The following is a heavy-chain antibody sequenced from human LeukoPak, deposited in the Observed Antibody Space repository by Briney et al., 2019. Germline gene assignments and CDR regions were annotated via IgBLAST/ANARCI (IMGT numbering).Heavy chain of an antibody. CDR3: AHRHILSLNSNLNWFDP. J-gene: IGHJ5*02. D-gene: IGHD3-10*01. V-gene: IGHV2-5*02. CDR1: GFSLSASGVG. Sequence: SGPTLVKPTQTLTLTCAFSGFSLSASGVGVAWIRQPPGKALEWLAVIYWDDDKRYSPSLKSRLTITKDTSKNQVVLTMTNMDPVDTATYFCAHRHILSLNSNLNWFDPWGQGTLVTVSS. CDR2: IYWDDDK.